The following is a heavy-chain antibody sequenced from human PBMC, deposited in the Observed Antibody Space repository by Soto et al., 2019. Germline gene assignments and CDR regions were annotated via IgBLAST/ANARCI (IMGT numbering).Heavy chain of an antibody. CDR2: IATYNSNR. Sequence: GASVKVSCKTFGDTFTNFGLSWVRRAPGQGLEWMGWIATYNSNRNYAQKFQGRLTLTTDTSTSTAYMELKSLGYDDTAVYYCARVLRGVVNWFDPWGQGTLVTVSS. CDR1: GDTFTNFG. D-gene: IGHD3-10*01. V-gene: IGHV1-18*01. J-gene: IGHJ5*02. CDR3: ARVLRGVVNWFDP.